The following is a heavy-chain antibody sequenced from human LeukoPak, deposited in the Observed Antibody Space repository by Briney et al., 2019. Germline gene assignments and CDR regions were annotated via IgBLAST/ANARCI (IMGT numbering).Heavy chain of an antibody. CDR2: ISSSSTYI. CDR3: ARGPTPQTYYYDSSGYSD. J-gene: IGHJ4*02. D-gene: IGHD3-22*01. CDR1: GFTFSSYS. Sequence: GGSLRLSCAASGFTFSSYSMNWVRQAPGKGLEWVSSISSSSTYIYYADSVNGRFTISGDNAKNSLYLQMNSLRAEDTAMYYCARGPTPQTYYYDSSGYSDWGQGTLVTVSS. V-gene: IGHV3-21*01.